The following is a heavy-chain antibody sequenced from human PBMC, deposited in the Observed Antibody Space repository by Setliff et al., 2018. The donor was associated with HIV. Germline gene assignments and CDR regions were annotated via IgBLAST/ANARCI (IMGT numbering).Heavy chain of an antibody. Sequence: GESLKISCAASGYTFSSKGMHWVRQAPGKGLEWVVIIWYDGSNKYYADSVKGRFTISRDNSKKMLFLQMNSLRAEDTAVYYCAKDPAVNAYGDYPLGGMDVWGKGTTVTVSS. CDR1: GYTFSSKG. CDR2: IWYDGSNK. V-gene: IGHV3-33*06. D-gene: IGHD4-17*01. CDR3: AKDPAVNAYGDYPLGGMDV. J-gene: IGHJ6*04.